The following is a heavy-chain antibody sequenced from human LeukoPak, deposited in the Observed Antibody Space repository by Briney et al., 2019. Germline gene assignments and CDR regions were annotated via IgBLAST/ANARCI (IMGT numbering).Heavy chain of an antibody. J-gene: IGHJ3*02. CDR1: GGSISSGSYY. CDR2: IYTSGST. CDR3: ARGDYYGLGSYYAFDI. D-gene: IGHD3-10*01. V-gene: IGHV4-61*02. Sequence: PSETLSLACTVSGGSISSGSYYWSWIRQPAGKGLEWIGRIYTSGSTNYNPSLKSRVTISVDTSKNQFSLKLSSVTAADTAVYYCARGDYYGLGSYYAFDIWGQGTMVTVSS.